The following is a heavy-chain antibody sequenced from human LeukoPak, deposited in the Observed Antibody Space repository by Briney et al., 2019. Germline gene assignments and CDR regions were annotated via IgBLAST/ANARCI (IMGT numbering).Heavy chain of an antibody. CDR1: GYTFTGYY. Sequence: GASVKVSCKASGYTFTGYYIHWVRQAPGQGLEWMGWINPNSGGTHYAQKFQGRVTMTRATSISTAYMELSRLRSDDTAVYYCARPHDPYIWGSYCFDYWGQGTLVTVSS. CDR3: ARPHDPYIWGSYCFDY. D-gene: IGHD3-16*01. CDR2: INPNSGGT. J-gene: IGHJ4*02. V-gene: IGHV1-2*02.